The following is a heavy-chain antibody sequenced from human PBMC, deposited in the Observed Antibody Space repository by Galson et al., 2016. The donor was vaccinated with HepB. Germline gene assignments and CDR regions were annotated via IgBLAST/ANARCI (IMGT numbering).Heavy chain of an antibody. CDR1: GFTFSSLG. D-gene: IGHD3-22*01. Sequence: SLRLSCAASGFTFSSLGMHWVRQAPGKGLEWVAVIWYEGSKNYYADSVKDRFTISRDNSKNTRNLQMNSLRAEDTAVYYCARDAFYDTSGLVWHFDYWGQGTLVTVSS. CDR2: IWYEGSKN. V-gene: IGHV3-33*01. J-gene: IGHJ4*02. CDR3: ARDAFYDTSGLVWHFDY.